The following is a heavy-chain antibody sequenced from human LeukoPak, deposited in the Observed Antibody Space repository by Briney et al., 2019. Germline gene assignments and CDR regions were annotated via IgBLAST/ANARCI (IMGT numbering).Heavy chain of an antibody. J-gene: IGHJ4*02. Sequence: SETLSLTCTVSGGSISGHNWSWVRQSPEKGLEWIGYIFYSGGTSYNPSLRSRVTMSVATSENQFSLKVISVTAADTAVYYCAGGSDNGWFYFDYWGQGTLVTVSS. CDR2: IFYSGGT. D-gene: IGHD6-19*01. CDR3: AGGSDNGWFYFDY. CDR1: GGSISGHN. V-gene: IGHV4-59*11.